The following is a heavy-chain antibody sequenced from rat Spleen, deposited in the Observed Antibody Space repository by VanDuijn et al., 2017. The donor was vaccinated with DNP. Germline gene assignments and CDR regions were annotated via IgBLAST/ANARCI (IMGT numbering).Heavy chain of an antibody. Sequence: EVQLVESGGGLVQPGRSLKVSCTASGFTFSDYYMAWVRQAPKKGLEWVASISNEGRRIYYGDSVKGRFTISRDNAKSTLYLQMNSLRSEDMATYFCARWYNGGYNFDYWGQGVMVTVSS. J-gene: IGHJ2*01. CDR2: ISNEGRRI. D-gene: IGHD4-3*01. CDR3: ARWYNGGYNFDY. CDR1: GFTFSDYY. V-gene: IGHV5-22*01.